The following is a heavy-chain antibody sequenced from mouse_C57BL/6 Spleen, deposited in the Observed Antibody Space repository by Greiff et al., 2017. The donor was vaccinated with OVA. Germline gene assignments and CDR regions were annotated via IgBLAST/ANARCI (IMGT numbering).Heavy chain of an antibody. D-gene: IGHD2-4*01. CDR2: IDPSDSYT. CDR1: GYTFTSYW. Sequence: QVQLQQPGAELVKPGASVKLSCKASGYTFTSYWMQWVKQRPGQGLEWIGEIDPSDSYTNYHQKFKGKATLTVDTSSSTAYMQLSSLTSEDSAVYYCARRGLRPDYWGQGTTLTVSS. V-gene: IGHV1-50*01. J-gene: IGHJ2*01. CDR3: ARRGLRPDY.